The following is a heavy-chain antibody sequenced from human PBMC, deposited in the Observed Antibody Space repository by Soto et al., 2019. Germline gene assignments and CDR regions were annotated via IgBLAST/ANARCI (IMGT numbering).Heavy chain of an antibody. CDR3: ARSSQAGYGSNS. J-gene: IGHJ4*02. CDR2: IIPIFGTA. CDR1: GGTFSSYA. D-gene: IGHD2-15*01. Sequence: QVQLVQSGAEVKKPGSSVKVSCKASGGTFSSYAISWVRQAPGHGLEWMGGIIPIFGTANYAQKFQGRVTLTADESTSTAYMELSSLTSEDTAVYYCARSSQAGYGSNSWGQGTPVAVSS. V-gene: IGHV1-69*01.